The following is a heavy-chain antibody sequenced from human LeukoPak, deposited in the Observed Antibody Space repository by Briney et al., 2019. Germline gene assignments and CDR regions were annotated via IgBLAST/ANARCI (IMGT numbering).Heavy chain of an antibody. D-gene: IGHD1-26*01. CDR3: ARAGLTSYYSGYFDY. J-gene: IGHJ4*02. CDR1: GFAFSSYS. V-gene: IGHV3-48*01. Sequence: PGGSLTLSCAASGFAFSSYSMNWVRQAPGKGLEWVSYISSSSSTIYYADSVKGRFTISRDNAKNSLYLQMNSLRAEDTAVYYCARAGLTSYYSGYFDYWGQGTLVTVSS. CDR2: ISSSSSTI.